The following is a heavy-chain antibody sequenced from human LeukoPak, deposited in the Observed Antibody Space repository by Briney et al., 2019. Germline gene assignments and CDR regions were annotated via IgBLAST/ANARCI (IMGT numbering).Heavy chain of an antibody. Sequence: GGSLRLSCAASGFTFSNYGMHWVRQAPGKGLEWVAVISYDGSNKYYADSVKGRFTISRDNSKNTLYLQMNSLRAEDTAVFYCVKDRGYCSGGSCYPRNYWGQGTLVTVSS. CDR1: GFTFSNYG. D-gene: IGHD2-15*01. CDR3: VKDRGYCSGGSCYPRNY. J-gene: IGHJ4*02. V-gene: IGHV3-30*18. CDR2: ISYDGSNK.